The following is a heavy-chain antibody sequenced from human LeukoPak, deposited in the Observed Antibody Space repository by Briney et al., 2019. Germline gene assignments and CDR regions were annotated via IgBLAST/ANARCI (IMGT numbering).Heavy chain of an antibody. D-gene: IGHD5-18*01. J-gene: IGHJ5*02. V-gene: IGHV3-7*01. CDR3: ASLDTAKQPLANH. CDR2: IKPDGSAQ. CDR1: GFTFSSNW. Sequence: GGSLRLSCATSGFTFSSNWMSWVRHVPGRGLDWVANIKPDGSAQYYTASVKGRFTVSRDNAKNSLYLQMNSLRVEDTAVYYCASLDTAKQPLANHWGQGTLVTVSS.